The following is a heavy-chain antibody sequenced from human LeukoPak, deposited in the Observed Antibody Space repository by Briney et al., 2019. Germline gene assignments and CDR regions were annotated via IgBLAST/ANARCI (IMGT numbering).Heavy chain of an antibody. Sequence: SSVKVSCKASGGTFSSYAIGWVRQAPGQGLEWMGGIIPIFGTANYAQKFQGRVTITTDESTSTAYMELSSLRSEDTAVYYCAREFQNRGYYDSSGPAYWGQGTLVTVSS. CDR2: IIPIFGTA. J-gene: IGHJ4*02. CDR3: AREFQNRGYYDSSGPAY. CDR1: GGTFSSYA. D-gene: IGHD3-22*01. V-gene: IGHV1-69*05.